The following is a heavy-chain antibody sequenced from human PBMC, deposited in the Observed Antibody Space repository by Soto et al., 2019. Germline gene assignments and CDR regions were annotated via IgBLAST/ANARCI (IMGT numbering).Heavy chain of an antibody. J-gene: IGHJ5*02. CDR2: IIPIFGTA. D-gene: IGHD2-15*01. CDR1: GGTFSSYA. CDR3: ARYIVVVVAATGWFDP. V-gene: IGHV1-69*12. Sequence: QVQLVQSGAEVKKPGSSVKVSCKASGGTFSSYAIIWVRQAPGQGLEWMGGIIPIFGTANYAQKFQGRVTITADESTSTAYMELSSLRSEDTAVYYCARYIVVVVAATGWFDPWGQGTLVTVSS.